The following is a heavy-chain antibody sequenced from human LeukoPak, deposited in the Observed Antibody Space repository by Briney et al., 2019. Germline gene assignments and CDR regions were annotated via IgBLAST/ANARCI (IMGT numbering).Heavy chain of an antibody. CDR3: ASLPRSGFPYYFDY. V-gene: IGHV4-30-4*01. Sequence: SETLSLTCTVSGDSISNGDYYWSWIRQPPGKGLEWIGYIYYSGSTYYNPSLKSRVTNSVDTSKNQFSLRLSPATAADTAVYYCASLPRSGFPYYFDYWGQGTLVTVSS. J-gene: IGHJ4*02. D-gene: IGHD3-3*01. CDR1: GDSISNGDYY. CDR2: IYYSGST.